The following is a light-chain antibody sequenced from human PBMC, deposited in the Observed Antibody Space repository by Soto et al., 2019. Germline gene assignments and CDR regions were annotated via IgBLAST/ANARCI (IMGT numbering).Light chain of an antibody. CDR2: VAS. J-gene: IGKJ2*01. Sequence: EIVLTQSPGTLSLSPGERATLSCRASQIVSRNNLAWYQQKPGQAPRLLIYVASSRATGIPDRFSGSGSGTHFTLTISRLEPEDFAVYYCQQYAYSPRTFGRGTKLEIK. CDR3: QQYAYSPRT. V-gene: IGKV3-20*01. CDR1: QIVSRNN.